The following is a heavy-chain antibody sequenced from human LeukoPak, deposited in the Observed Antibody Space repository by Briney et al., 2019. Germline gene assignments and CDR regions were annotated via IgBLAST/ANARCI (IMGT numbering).Heavy chain of an antibody. V-gene: IGHV3-7*01. D-gene: IGHD3-10*01. CDR1: GFIFSSYA. J-gene: IGHJ4*02. CDR3: ARDTPGDTMVRGVIDSHFDY. Sequence: GGSLRLSCAASGFIFSSYAMSWVRQAPGKGLEWVANIKQDGSEKYYVDSVKGRFTISRDNAKNSLYLQMNSLRAEDTAVYYCARDTPGDTMVRGVIDSHFDYWGQGTLVTVSS. CDR2: IKQDGSEK.